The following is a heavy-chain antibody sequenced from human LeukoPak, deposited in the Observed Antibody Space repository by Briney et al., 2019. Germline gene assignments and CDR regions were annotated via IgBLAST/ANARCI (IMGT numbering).Heavy chain of an antibody. D-gene: IGHD6-13*01. V-gene: IGHV1-46*01. CDR1: GYTFTSYY. Sequence: ASVKVSCKASGYTFTSYYMHWVRQAPGQGLEWMGIINPSGGSTSYAQKFQGRVTMTRDMSTSTVYMELSSLRSEDTAVYYCARYSSRRTFDYWGQGTMVTVSS. CDR2: INPSGGST. CDR3: ARYSSRRTFDY. J-gene: IGHJ4*03.